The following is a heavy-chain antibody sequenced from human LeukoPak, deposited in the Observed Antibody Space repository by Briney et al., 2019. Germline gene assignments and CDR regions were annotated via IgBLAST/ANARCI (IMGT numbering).Heavy chain of an antibody. V-gene: IGHV1-46*01. J-gene: IGHJ3*02. CDR3: ARDDVYYYDSSGATDASDI. CDR2: INPSGGST. D-gene: IGHD3-22*01. Sequence: ASVKVSCKASGYTFTSYYMHWVRQAPGQGLEWMGIINPSGGSTSYAQKFQGRVTMTRDTSTSTVYMELSSLRSEDTAVYYCARDDVYYYDSSGATDASDIWGQGTMVTVSS. CDR1: GYTFTSYY.